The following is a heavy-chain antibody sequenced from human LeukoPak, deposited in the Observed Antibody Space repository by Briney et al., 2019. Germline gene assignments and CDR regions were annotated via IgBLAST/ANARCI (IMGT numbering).Heavy chain of an antibody. CDR2: INPNSGGT. Sequence: GASVKVSCKASGYTFTGYYMHWVRQAPGQGLEWMGWINPNSGGTNYAQKFQGRVTMTRDTSISTAYMELSSLRSEDTAVYYCAISVVGQNYYYYYMDVWGKGTTVTISS. V-gene: IGHV1-2*02. CDR3: AISVVGQNYYYYYMDV. CDR1: GYTFTGYY. D-gene: IGHD1-26*01. J-gene: IGHJ6*03.